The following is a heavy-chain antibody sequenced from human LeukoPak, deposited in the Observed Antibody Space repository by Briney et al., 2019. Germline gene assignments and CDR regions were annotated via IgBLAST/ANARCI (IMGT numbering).Heavy chain of an antibody. CDR2: INPSGGST. V-gene: IGHV1-46*01. J-gene: IGHJ5*02. CDR1: GYTFTTYY. D-gene: IGHD4-17*01. CDR3: ARSGDGNWFDP. Sequence: ASVKVSCKASGYTFTTYYMHWVRQAPGQGLEWMGIINPSGGSTTYAQNFQGRVTLTTDTSTNTAYMELRSLRSDDAAVYYCARSGDGNWFDPWGQGTLVTVSS.